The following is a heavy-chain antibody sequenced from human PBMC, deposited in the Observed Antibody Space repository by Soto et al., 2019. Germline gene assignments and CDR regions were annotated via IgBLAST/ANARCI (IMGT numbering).Heavy chain of an antibody. CDR3: ARGDSTDCSNGVCSFFYNHDMDV. CDR1: GYSFTDYH. D-gene: IGHD2-8*01. Sequence: GGSLRLSCKASGYSFTDYHIHWVRQAPGQGLEWLGRINPKSGGTSTAQKFQGWVTMTTDTSISTASMELTRLTSDDTAIYYCARGDSTDCSNGVCSFFYNHDMDVWGQGTTVTVSS. CDR2: INPKSGGT. V-gene: IGHV1-2*04. J-gene: IGHJ6*02.